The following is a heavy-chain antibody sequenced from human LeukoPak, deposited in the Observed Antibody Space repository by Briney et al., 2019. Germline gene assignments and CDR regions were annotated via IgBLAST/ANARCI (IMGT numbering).Heavy chain of an antibody. V-gene: IGHV4-4*02. D-gene: IGHD3-10*01. CDR3: ARGGVLWFGESTPFDY. CDR2: IYHSGST. J-gene: IGHJ4*02. CDR1: GGSISSSNW. Sequence: PSETLSLTCAVSGGSISSSNWWSWVRQPPGKGLEWIGEIYHSGSTNYNPSLKSRVTISVDKSKNQFSLKLSSVTAADTAVYYCARGGVLWFGESTPFDYWGQGTLVTVSS.